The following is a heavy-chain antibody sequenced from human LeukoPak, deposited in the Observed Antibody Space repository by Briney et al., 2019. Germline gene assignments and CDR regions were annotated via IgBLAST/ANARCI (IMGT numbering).Heavy chain of an antibody. CDR3: ARETPAVAGAFDY. V-gene: IGHV4-31*03. D-gene: IGHD6-19*01. CDR1: GGSISSGGYY. CDR2: IYYSGST. J-gene: IGHJ4*02. Sequence: SETLSLTCTVSGGSISSGGYYWSWIRQHPGKGLEWIGYIYYSGSTYYNPSLKSRVTISVDTSKNQFSLKLSSVTAADTAVYYCARETPAVAGAFDYWGQGTLVTVSS.